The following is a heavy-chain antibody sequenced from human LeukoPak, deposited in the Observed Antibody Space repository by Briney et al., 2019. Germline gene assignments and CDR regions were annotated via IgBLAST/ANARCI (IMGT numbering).Heavy chain of an antibody. Sequence: QPGGSLRLSCAASGFTFSSDWMIWVRQAPGKGLEWVANIKPDEGEKYYVDSVKGRFTVSRDDAKNSLYLQMNSLRAEDTAVYYCARGFTSGTFDIWGQGTMVTVSS. CDR2: IKPDEGEK. J-gene: IGHJ3*02. CDR3: ARGFTSGTFDI. D-gene: IGHD3-10*01. CDR1: GFTFSSDW. V-gene: IGHV3-7*01.